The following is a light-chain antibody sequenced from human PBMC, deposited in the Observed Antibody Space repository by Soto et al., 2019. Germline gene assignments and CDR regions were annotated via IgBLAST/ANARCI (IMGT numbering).Light chain of an antibody. V-gene: IGLV2-14*01. CDR1: HSDIGGYNF. CDR3: SSYTSTNTYL. J-gene: IGLJ1*01. Sequence: QSALTQPASVSGSPGQSITISCTGTHSDIGGYNFVSWYQQHPGKAPKLMIYEVSDRPSGVSNRFSGSKSGNTASPTISGLQAEDEADYYCSSYTSTNTYLFGTGTKVTVL. CDR2: EVS.